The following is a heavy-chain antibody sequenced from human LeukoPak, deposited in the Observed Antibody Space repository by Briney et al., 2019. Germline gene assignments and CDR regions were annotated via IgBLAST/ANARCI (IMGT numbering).Heavy chain of an antibody. CDR3: ARDGKDLPTIFSGRY. CDR2: IHFKGGST. D-gene: IGHD5-12*01. J-gene: IGHJ4*02. V-gene: IGHV1-2*06. CDR1: GYNFRDYY. Sequence: ASVKVSCKASGYNFRDYYMRWGRQAPGGVLGWIGRIHFKGGSTNYNPQFLGRVTMTRDTSIDTAYVDLSSLTSDDTAVYYCARDGKDLPTIFSGRYWGQGSLVTVSS.